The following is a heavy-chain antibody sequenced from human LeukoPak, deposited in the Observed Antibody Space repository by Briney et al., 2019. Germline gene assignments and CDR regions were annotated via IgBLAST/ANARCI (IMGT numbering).Heavy chain of an antibody. CDR3: ARDPYDILTGPQHAFDI. CDR1: GFTFSSYG. D-gene: IGHD3-9*01. J-gene: IGHJ3*02. Sequence: GGSLRLSCAASGFTFSSYGMHWVRQAPGKGLEWVAVIWYDGSNKYYADPVKGRFTISRDNSKNTLYLQMNSLRAEDTAVYYCARDPYDILTGPQHAFDIWGQGTMVTVSS. CDR2: IWYDGSNK. V-gene: IGHV3-33*01.